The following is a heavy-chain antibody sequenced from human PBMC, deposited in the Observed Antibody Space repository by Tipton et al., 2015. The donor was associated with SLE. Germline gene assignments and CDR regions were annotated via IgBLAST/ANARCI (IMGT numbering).Heavy chain of an antibody. J-gene: IGHJ6*02. CDR2: ISYDGTNK. CDR3: ARVLESYYDIDE. CDR1: GFTFSSYD. Sequence: SLRLSCAASGFTFSSYDMHWVRQAPGKGLEWVAVISYDGTNKYYADSVKDQFTISRDNYKNTLYLQMNSMRAEHTAVYYCARVLESYYDIDEWGQGT. V-gene: IGHV3-30*04.